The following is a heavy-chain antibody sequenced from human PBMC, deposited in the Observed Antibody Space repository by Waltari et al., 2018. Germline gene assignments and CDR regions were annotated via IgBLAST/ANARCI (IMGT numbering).Heavy chain of an antibody. CDR2: IYWNDDK. V-gene: IGHV2-5*01. CDR1: GFPLSTSGGG. Sequence: QITLKESGPTLVKPTQTLPLTCTFSGFPLSTSGGGGGWIRQPPGKALEWLALIYWNDDKRYSPSLKSRLTITKDTSKNQVVLTMTNMDPVDTATYYCALASSSYYIWGQGTLVTVSS. J-gene: IGHJ4*02. D-gene: IGHD6-13*01. CDR3: ALASSSYYI.